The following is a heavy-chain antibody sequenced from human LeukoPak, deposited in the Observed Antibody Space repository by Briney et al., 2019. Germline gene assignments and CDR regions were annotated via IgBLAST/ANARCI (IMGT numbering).Heavy chain of an antibody. CDR3: ATSPGFVVVPAATGALSY. CDR1: GYTLTELS. D-gene: IGHD2-2*01. V-gene: IGHV1-24*01. CDR2: FYAEDGQT. J-gene: IGHJ4*02. Sequence: ASVKVSCKVSGYTLTELSRHWVRQAPGKGGEGMGGFYAEDGQTLYAQKFHCRVTMTAHTSTDTAYMELSSLSSEDTAVYYCATSPGFVVVPAATGALSYWGQGTLVTVSS.